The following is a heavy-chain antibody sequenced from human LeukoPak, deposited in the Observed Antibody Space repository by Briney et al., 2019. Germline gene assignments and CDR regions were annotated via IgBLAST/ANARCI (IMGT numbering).Heavy chain of an antibody. D-gene: IGHD4-23*01. Sequence: SQTLSLTCAVSGGSISSGNFYWNWIRQPAGKGLEYIGRIHSGGSTDYNPSLKSRVTISVDTSKNQFSLNLSSVTAADTAVYYCARQGGGNRNGMDVWGQGTTVTVSS. CDR2: IHSGGST. CDR1: GGSISSGNFY. J-gene: IGHJ6*02. CDR3: ARQGGGNRNGMDV. V-gene: IGHV4-61*02.